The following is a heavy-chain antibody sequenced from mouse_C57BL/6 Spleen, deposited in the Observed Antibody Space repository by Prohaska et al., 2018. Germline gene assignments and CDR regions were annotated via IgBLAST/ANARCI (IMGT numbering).Heavy chain of an antibody. D-gene: IGHD1-1*01. J-gene: IGHJ1*03. V-gene: IGHV1-76*01. CDR1: GYTFTDYY. CDR3: ARGYYGSSYWYFDV. CDR2: IYPGSGNT. Sequence: GASVKPSCKASGYTFTDYYINWVKQRPGQGLEWIARIYPGSGNTYYNEKIKDKATQTAEKAASTAYMQLSSLTSEDSAVYFCARGYYGSSYWYFDVWGTGTTVTVSS.